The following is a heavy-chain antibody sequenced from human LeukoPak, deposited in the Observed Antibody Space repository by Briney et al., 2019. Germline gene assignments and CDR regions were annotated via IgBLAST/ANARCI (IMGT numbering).Heavy chain of an antibody. J-gene: IGHJ4*02. V-gene: IGHV1-18*01. Sequence: ASVKVSCKASGYTFTSYGLSWVRQAPGQGLEWMGWISAYNGNTNYAQKLQGRVTMTTDTSTSTAYMELRSLRSDDTAVYYCARDGYYDFWSGYYRLYYFDYWGQGTLVTVSS. CDR1: GYTFTSYG. CDR2: ISAYNGNT. CDR3: ARDGYYDFWSGYYRLYYFDY. D-gene: IGHD3-3*01.